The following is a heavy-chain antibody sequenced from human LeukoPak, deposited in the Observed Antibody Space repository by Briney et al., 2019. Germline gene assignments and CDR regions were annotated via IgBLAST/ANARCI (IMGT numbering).Heavy chain of an antibody. V-gene: IGHV1-2*02. CDR3: ASDERYDSCGYPFDY. Sequence: GASVKVSCKASGYTFTGYFIHWVRQAPGQALEWMGWINPNNGGTNYAQKFQGRVTMTRDTSISTAYMELSRLRSDDTAVYYCASDERYDSCGYPFDYWGQGTLVTVSS. D-gene: IGHD3-22*01. CDR1: GYTFTGYF. J-gene: IGHJ4*02. CDR2: INPNNGGT.